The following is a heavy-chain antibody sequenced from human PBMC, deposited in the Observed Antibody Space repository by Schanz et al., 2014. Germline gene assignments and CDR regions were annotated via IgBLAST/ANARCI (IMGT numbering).Heavy chain of an antibody. D-gene: IGHD4-17*01. V-gene: IGHV3-33*01. CDR3: ARPRFDYGEVDY. CDR2: IWNNGVTK. CDR1: GFSLNTSG. J-gene: IGHJ4*02. Sequence: QAQLMQSGGGVVQPGTSLILSCSVSGFSLNTSGLHWFRQPAGKGLEWVAIIWNNGVTKYYADSVRGRFTISRDRFQNTLYLRMSSLRAEDTAVYYCARPRFDYGEVDYWGQGTLVTVSS.